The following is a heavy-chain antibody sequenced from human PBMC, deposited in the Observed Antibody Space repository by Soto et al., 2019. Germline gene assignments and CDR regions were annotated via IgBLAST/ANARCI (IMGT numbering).Heavy chain of an antibody. Sequence: EVQLLESGGGLVQPGGSLRLACAASGFTFSSYAMSWVRQAPGKGLEWVSAISGSGGSTYYADSVKGRFTISRDNSKNTLYLQMNSLRAEDTAVYYGAKDRCVDYGDYYFDYWGQGTLVTVSS. V-gene: IGHV3-23*01. D-gene: IGHD4-17*01. J-gene: IGHJ4*02. CDR1: GFTFSSYA. CDR2: ISGSGGST. CDR3: AKDRCVDYGDYYFDY.